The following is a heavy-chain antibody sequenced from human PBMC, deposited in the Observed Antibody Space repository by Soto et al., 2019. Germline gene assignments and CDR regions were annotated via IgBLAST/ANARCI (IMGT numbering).Heavy chain of an antibody. Sequence: PSETLSLTCTVSGDSISTDYWSWIRQSPGKGLEWIGFIYYGGSTNYNPSLKSRVTISVDTPKNQFSLKLSSVTAADTAVYYCAREVRVRGFAFDIWGQGTMVTVSS. CDR2: IYYGGST. V-gene: IGHV4-4*08. D-gene: IGHD3-3*01. CDR1: GDSISTDY. J-gene: IGHJ3*02. CDR3: AREVRVRGFAFDI.